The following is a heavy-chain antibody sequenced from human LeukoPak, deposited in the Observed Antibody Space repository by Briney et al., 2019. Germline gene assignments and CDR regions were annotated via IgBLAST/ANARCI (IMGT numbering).Heavy chain of an antibody. CDR3: TKDYGLDY. D-gene: IGHD4-17*01. CDR2: IKSITAGGTT. Sequence: GGSLRLSCAASGFTFSNAWMTWVRQAPGKGLEWVGRIKSITAGGTTDYAAPVKGRFTISRDDSKNTPYLQMNSLKSEDTAVYYCTKDYGLDYWGQGTLVTVSS. J-gene: IGHJ4*02. V-gene: IGHV3-15*01. CDR1: GFTFSNAW.